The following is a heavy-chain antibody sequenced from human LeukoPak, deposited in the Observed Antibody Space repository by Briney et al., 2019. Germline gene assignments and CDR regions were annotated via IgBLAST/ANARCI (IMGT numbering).Heavy chain of an antibody. CDR1: GFTFDDYA. Sequence: PGGSLRLSCAASGFTFDDYAMHWVRQAPGKGLEWVSGISWNSGSIGYADSVKGRFTISRDDAKNSLSLQMNSLRTEDTAVYFCAGYCSSEDYWGQGTLVTVSS. CDR2: ISWNSGSI. D-gene: IGHD6-6*01. V-gene: IGHV3-9*01. CDR3: AGYCSSEDY. J-gene: IGHJ4*02.